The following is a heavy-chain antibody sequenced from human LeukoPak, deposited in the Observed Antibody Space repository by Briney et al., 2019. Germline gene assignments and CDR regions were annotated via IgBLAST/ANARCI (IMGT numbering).Heavy chain of an antibody. CDR2: IDWSGDST. D-gene: IGHD6-6*01. Sequence: GGSLRLSCAASGFIFDSYDVLWVRQAPGKGLEWVATIDWSGDSTVYADSVKGRFTISRDNARNSLYLQMNSLRAEDTAFYYCVRDRLRADSWGQGTLVTVSS. V-gene: IGHV3-20*04. CDR1: GFIFDSYD. J-gene: IGHJ4*02. CDR3: VRDRLRADS.